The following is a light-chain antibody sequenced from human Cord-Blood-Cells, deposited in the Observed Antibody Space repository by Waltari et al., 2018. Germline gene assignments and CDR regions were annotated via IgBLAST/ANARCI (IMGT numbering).Light chain of an antibody. J-gene: IGLJ7*01. CDR1: SGSMSSHY. CDR3: QSYDSSNHAV. V-gene: IGLV6-57*02. Sequence: NFMLTHPHSVSESPGKTVTISCHGRSGSMSSHYVQRYQQHQGSAPTTVIYEDNQSPSGVPDRFSGSIDSSSNSASLTISGLKTEDEADYYCQSYDSSNHAVFGGGTQLTVL. CDR2: EDN.